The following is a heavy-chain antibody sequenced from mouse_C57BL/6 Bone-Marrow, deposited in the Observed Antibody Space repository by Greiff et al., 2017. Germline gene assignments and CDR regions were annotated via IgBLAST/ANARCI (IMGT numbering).Heavy chain of an antibody. CDR3: TRSLSQATSFAY. D-gene: IGHD3-2*02. J-gene: IGHJ3*01. CDR2: IRNKANNHAT. Sequence: EVKLQASGGGLVQPGGSMKLSCAASGFTFSDAWMDWVRQSPEKGLEWVAEIRNKANNHATYYAESVKGRFTISRDDSKSSVYLQMNSLRAEDTGIYYCTRSLSQATSFAYWGQGTLVTVSA. CDR1: GFTFSDAW. V-gene: IGHV6-6*01.